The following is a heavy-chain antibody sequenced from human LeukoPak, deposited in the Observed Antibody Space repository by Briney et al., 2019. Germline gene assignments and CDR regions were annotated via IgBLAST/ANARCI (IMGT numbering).Heavy chain of an antibody. D-gene: IGHD6-13*01. CDR2: ISSSSDYT. CDR1: GFTFSDYY. Sequence: GGSLRLSCAASGFTFSDYYMTWIRQAPGKGLECVSYISSSSDYTNYPDSVKGRFTISRDSAKNSLYLQMNSLRAEDTAVYYCARGPYSSNWYVDYWGQGTLVTVAS. V-gene: IGHV3-11*06. J-gene: IGHJ4*02. CDR3: ARGPYSSNWYVDY.